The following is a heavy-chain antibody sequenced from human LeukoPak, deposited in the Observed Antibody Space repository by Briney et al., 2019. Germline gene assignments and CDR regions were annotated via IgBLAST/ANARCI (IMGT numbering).Heavy chain of an antibody. CDR1: GFTFSSYW. CDR3: ARLGARQVLDY. Sequence: GGSLRLSCTASGFTFSSYWMSWVRQAPGKGLEWVANIKQDGGEKYYVDSVKGRFTISRDNAKNSLYLQMNSLRAEDTAVYYCARLGARQVLDYWGQGTLVAVSS. CDR2: IKQDGGEK. J-gene: IGHJ4*02. V-gene: IGHV3-7*01. D-gene: IGHD4-17*01.